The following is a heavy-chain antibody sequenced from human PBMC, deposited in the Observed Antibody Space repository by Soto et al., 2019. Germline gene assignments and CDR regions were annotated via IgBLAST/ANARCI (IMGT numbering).Heavy chain of an antibody. Sequence: GGSLRLSCAASGFTFSSYWMSWVRQAPGKGLEWVANIKQDGSEKYYVDSVKGRFTISRDNAKNSLYLQMNSLRAEDTAVYYCARGETDSSSWYYYYGMDVWGQGTTVTVSS. J-gene: IGHJ6*02. CDR3: ARGETDSSSWYYYYGMDV. CDR1: GFTFSSYW. V-gene: IGHV3-7*01. CDR2: IKQDGSEK. D-gene: IGHD6-13*01.